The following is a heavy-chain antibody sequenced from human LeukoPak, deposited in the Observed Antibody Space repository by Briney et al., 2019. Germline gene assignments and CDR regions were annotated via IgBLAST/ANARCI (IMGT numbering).Heavy chain of an antibody. CDR1: GFTFSSYA. D-gene: IGHD2/OR15-2a*01. CDR3: AKGNGVYFKTHFDY. V-gene: IGHV3-23*01. J-gene: IGHJ4*02. CDR2: ISGSGGST. Sequence: GGSLRLSCAASGFTFSSYAMSWVRQAPGKGLQWVSTISGSGGSTYYADSVKGRFSISRDNSKNTLYVQVNSLRAEDTAVYYCAKGNGVYFKTHFDYWGQGTLVTDSS.